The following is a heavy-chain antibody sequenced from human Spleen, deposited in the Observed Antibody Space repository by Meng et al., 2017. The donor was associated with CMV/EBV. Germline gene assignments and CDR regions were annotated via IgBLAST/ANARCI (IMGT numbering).Heavy chain of an antibody. CDR1: GFSVGSNY. J-gene: IGHJ2*01. CDR2: IIGSIGDI. V-gene: IGHV3-21*01. CDR3: LRDSPLSGDV. Sequence: GGSLRLSCAASGFSVGSNYMTWIRQAPGKGLEWVSSIIGSIGDIHYGDSVKGRFTISRDSATNSVFLHMNSLRAEDMAVYYCLRDSPLSGDVWGRGSLVTVSS. D-gene: IGHD3-10*01.